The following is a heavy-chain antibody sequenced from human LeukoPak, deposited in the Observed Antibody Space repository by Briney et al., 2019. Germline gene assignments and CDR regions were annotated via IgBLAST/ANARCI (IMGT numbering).Heavy chain of an antibody. J-gene: IGHJ1*01. Sequence: ASVKVSWKVSGYTFTDYYMHWVQQAPGKGLEWMGLVDPEDGETIYAEKFQGRVTITADTSTDTAYMELSSLRSEDTAVYYCATVYCGGDCYPAEYFQHWGQGTLVTVSS. D-gene: IGHD2-21*01. CDR1: GYTFTDYY. CDR3: ATVYCGGDCYPAEYFQH. CDR2: VDPEDGET. V-gene: IGHV1-69-2*01.